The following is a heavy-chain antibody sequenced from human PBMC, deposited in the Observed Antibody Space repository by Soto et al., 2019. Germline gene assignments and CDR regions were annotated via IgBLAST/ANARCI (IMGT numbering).Heavy chain of an antibody. Sequence: QVQLVQSGAEVKKPGASVKVSCKASGYTFTSYNMHWVRQAPGQGLEWMGIINPNGGSTSYAQKFPGRGNITRDTATKPGYMGLGNLRSEDPAGYFCAGGMRDYHDYWGQGTLVTVSS. V-gene: IGHV1-46*01. CDR1: GYTFTSYN. J-gene: IGHJ4*02. CDR3: AGGMRDYHDY. CDR2: INPNGGST.